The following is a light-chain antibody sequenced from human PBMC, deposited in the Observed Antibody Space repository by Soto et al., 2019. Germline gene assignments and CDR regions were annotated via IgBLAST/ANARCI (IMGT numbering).Light chain of an antibody. V-gene: IGLV2-14*03. CDR3: CSSTNSNTLV. CDR1: PSDDPF. CDR2: DVS. J-gene: IGLJ1*01. Sequence: QSALTQPASVSGSPGQSITISCTGSPSDDPFVSWYQHHPGKAPKLMIYDVSNRPSGVSDRFSGSKSGNTASLTISGLQADDEAAYYCCSSTNSNTLVFGTGTKVTVL.